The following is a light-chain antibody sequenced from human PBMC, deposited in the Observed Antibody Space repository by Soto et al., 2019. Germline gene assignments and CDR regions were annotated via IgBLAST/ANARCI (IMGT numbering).Light chain of an antibody. V-gene: IGKV3-11*01. CDR1: QSVSSY. CDR2: DAS. Sequence: EIVLTQSPATLSLSPGERATLSCRASQSVSSYLAWYQQKPGQAPRLLIYDASNRATGIPARFSGSGSGTDFPLTISSLEPEDFVVYYCQQRSNWPPWTFGQGDKVEIK. J-gene: IGKJ1*01. CDR3: QQRSNWPPWT.